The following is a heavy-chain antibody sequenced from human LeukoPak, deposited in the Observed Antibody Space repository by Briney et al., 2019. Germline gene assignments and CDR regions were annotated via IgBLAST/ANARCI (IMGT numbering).Heavy chain of an antibody. V-gene: IGHV5-51*01. Sequence: GESLQISCKGSGYSFSSYWIGWVRQMPGKGLEWMGIIYPGDSDTRYSPSFQGQVTISADKSISTAYLQWSSLKASDTAMYYCARHVAYSSSSSWFDAWGQGTLVTVSS. CDR3: ARHVAYSSSSSWFDA. D-gene: IGHD6-6*01. J-gene: IGHJ5*02. CDR2: IYPGDSDT. CDR1: GYSFSSYW.